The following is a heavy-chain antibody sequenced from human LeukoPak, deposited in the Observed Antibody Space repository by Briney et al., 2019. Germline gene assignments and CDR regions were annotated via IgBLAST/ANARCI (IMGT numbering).Heavy chain of an antibody. CDR2: ISYDGSNK. V-gene: IGHV3-30*03. J-gene: IGHJ4*02. D-gene: IGHD3-16*02. CDR3: ARARGDYVWGSYRYSLDY. CDR1: GFSFSSYG. Sequence: GGSLRLTCSAYGFSFSSYGMHWVRQAPGKGLEWVAVISYDGSNKYYADSMKGRFTISRDNSKNTLYLQMNSLRDEDTAVYYCARARGDYVWGSYRYSLDYWGQGTLVTVSS.